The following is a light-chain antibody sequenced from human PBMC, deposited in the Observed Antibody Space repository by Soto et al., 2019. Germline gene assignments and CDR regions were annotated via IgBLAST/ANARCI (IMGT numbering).Light chain of an antibody. Sequence: QSVLTQPASVSGSPGQSVTISCTGTSSDVGGYNHVSWYQHSPGKAPKLILFAVSDRPSGVSHRFSGSKSGNTASLTISGLQAEDEADYYCCSYTSLSTVVFGGGTKVTVL. CDR2: AVS. J-gene: IGLJ2*01. CDR3: CSYTSLSTVV. CDR1: SSDVGGYNH. V-gene: IGLV2-14*01.